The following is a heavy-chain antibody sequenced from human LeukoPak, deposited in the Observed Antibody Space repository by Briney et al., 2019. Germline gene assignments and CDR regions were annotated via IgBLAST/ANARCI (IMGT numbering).Heavy chain of an antibody. J-gene: IGHJ4*02. CDR1: GFSFSSYE. Sequence: GGSLRLSCVASGFSFSSYEMKWVRQAPGEGLEWVSYISSSGSTVYYADSVKGRFTISRDNAKNSLYLQMNSLRAEDTAVYYCARREEFGHIDFWGQGTLVTVSS. CDR2: ISSSGSTV. D-gene: IGHD3-10*01. CDR3: ARREEFGHIDF. V-gene: IGHV3-48*03.